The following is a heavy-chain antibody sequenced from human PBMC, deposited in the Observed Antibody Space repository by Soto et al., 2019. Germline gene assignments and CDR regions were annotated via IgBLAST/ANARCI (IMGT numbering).Heavy chain of an antibody. V-gene: IGHV3-11*01. Sequence: QVSLVESGGGLVKPGGSLRLSCAASGFTFSDYSMSWIRQAPGKGLEWVSYISRSGSTIYYADSVKGRFTISRDNAKNSLYLKMNSLRAEDTAVYYCARDGQIVVVVAALKGRQYGMDVWGQGTTVTVSS. D-gene: IGHD2-15*01. J-gene: IGHJ6*02. CDR2: ISRSGSTI. CDR3: ARDGQIVVVVAALKGRQYGMDV. CDR1: GFTFSDYS.